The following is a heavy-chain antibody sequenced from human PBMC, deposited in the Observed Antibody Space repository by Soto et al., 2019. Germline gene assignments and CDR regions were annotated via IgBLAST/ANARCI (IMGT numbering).Heavy chain of an antibody. D-gene: IGHD2-8*01. V-gene: IGHV4-34*01. J-gene: IGHJ6*02. CDR1: GGSFSHYF. Sequence: SETLSLTCAVYGGSFSHYFWNWIRQPPGKGLEWIGEINHSGSTNYNPSLKSRVTISLDTSKSQFSLKLSSVTAADTAVYYCARGVSVTNTFYYYYAMDVWGQGTTVTVSS. CDR2: INHSGST. CDR3: ARGVSVTNTFYYYYAMDV.